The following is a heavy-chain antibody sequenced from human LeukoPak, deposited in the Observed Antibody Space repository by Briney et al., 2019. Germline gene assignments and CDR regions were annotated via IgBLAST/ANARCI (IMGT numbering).Heavy chain of an antibody. CDR3: ARVPGGNWGDFDY. J-gene: IGHJ4*02. V-gene: IGHV3-74*01. CDR1: GFTFSSYW. CDR2: ISPDGSTT. D-gene: IGHD4-23*01. Sequence: GGSLRLSCAGSGFTFSSYWLHWVRHAPGKGLVWVSRISPDGSTTNLADSVKGRCTISRDNPKRTLYLQMNSLRAEDTAVYYCARVPGGNWGDFDYWGQGTLVTVSS.